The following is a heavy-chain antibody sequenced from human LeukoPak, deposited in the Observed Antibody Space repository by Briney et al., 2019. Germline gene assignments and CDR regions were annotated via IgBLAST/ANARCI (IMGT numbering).Heavy chain of an antibody. V-gene: IGHV3-7*01. J-gene: IGHJ4*02. Sequence: PGGSLRLSCAASGFLFSRYWMSWVRQAPGKGLEWVANIKEDGSEKYYVESMKGRFTISRDNVKNSLYLQINSLRGEDTAVYYCARDSFDTDIGYWGQGTLVTVSS. D-gene: IGHD3-10*01. CDR1: GFLFSRYW. CDR3: ARDSFDTDIGY. CDR2: IKEDGSEK.